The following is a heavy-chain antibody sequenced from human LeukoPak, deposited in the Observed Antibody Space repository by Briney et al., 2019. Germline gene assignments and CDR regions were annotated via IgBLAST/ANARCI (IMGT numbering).Heavy chain of an antibody. CDR3: ARGSGYSPLEDY. V-gene: IGHV1-18*01. CDR2: ISAYNGNT. Sequence: ASVKVSCKASGYTFTSYDINWVRQATGQGLEWMGWISAYNGNTNYAQKLQGRVTMTTDTSASTAYMELRSLRSDDTAVYYCARGSGYSPLEDYWGQGTLVTVSS. J-gene: IGHJ4*02. D-gene: IGHD3-22*01. CDR1: GYTFTSYD.